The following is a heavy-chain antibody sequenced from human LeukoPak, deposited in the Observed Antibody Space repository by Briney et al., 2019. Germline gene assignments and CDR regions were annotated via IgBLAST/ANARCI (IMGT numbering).Heavy chain of an antibody. Sequence: SETLSLTCTVSGGSISTYSWNWIRQPPGQGLEWIGYVNSNGGTYNNPSLKSRVTVSLDMSKNQFSLKLSSATAADTAVYYCARDAGGTWFDPCGQGILVTVSS. V-gene: IGHV4-59*01. CDR2: VNSNGGT. J-gene: IGHJ5*02. CDR1: GGSISTYS. CDR3: ARDAGGTWFDP.